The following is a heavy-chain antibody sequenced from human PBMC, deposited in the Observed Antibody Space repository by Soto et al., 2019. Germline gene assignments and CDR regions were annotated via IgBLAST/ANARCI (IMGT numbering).Heavy chain of an antibody. CDR2: INSDGSST. J-gene: IGHJ6*02. Sequence: GGSLRLSCAASGFTFSSYWMHWVRQAPGKGLVWVSRINSDGSSTSYADSVKGRFTISRDNAKNTLYLQMNSLRAEDTAVYYCARDQGAYYDFWSGYPQSSEPYGMDVWGQGTTVTVSS. V-gene: IGHV3-74*01. D-gene: IGHD3-3*01. CDR3: ARDQGAYYDFWSGYPQSSEPYGMDV. CDR1: GFTFSSYW.